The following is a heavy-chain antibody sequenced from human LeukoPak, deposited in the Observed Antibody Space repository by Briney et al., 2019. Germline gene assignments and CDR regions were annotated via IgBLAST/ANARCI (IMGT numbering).Heavy chain of an antibody. J-gene: IGHJ5*02. Sequence: SETLSLTCTVSGGSISSGVYYWSWIRQHPGKGLEWIGYIYYSGSTYYNPSLKSRVTISVDTSRNQFSLRLSSVTAADTAVYYCARRSEYHWFDPWGQGTLVTVSS. CDR3: ARRSEYHWFDP. CDR2: IYYSGST. D-gene: IGHD2-2*01. V-gene: IGHV4-31*03. CDR1: GGSISSGVYY.